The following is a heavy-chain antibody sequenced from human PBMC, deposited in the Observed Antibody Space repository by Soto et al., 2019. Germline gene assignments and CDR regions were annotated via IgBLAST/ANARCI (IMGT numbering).Heavy chain of an antibody. CDR3: ASCYYDFWSGFSPRTQFDY. CDR2: VIPIFGTA. Sequence: GASLQVSCKASGGTFSSYAISWVRQAPGQGLEWMGGVIPIFGTANYAQKFQGRVTITADKSTSTAYMELSSLRSEDTAVYYCASCYYDFWSGFSPRTQFDYWGQGTLVTVSS. V-gene: IGHV1-69*06. J-gene: IGHJ4*02. CDR1: GGTFSSYA. D-gene: IGHD3-3*01.